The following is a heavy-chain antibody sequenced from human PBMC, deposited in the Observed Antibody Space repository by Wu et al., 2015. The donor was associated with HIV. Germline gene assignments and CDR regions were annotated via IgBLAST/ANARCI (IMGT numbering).Heavy chain of an antibody. CDR3: ARGPLRVQLERRGPADFDY. V-gene: IGHV1-2*02. J-gene: IGHJ4*02. Sequence: QVQLVQSGPELKKPRASVKVSCKASQYTFTDYYIHWLRQAPGKGLEWMGWINPNSGGTNYAQKFQGRATMTRDTSISTAYMELSRLRSDDTAVYYCARGPLRVQLERRGPADFDYWGQGTLVTVSS. CDR2: INPNSGGT. CDR1: QYTFTDYY. D-gene: IGHD1-1*01.